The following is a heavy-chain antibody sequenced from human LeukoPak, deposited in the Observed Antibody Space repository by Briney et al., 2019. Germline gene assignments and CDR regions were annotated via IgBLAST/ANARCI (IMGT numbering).Heavy chain of an antibody. D-gene: IGHD3-16*02. CDR1: GYRFTSYD. V-gene: IGHV1-8*01. CDR3: ARGPLVRLPSSFDP. Sequence: ASVKVSCKASGYRFTSYDINWVRQATGQGLEWMGWMNPNSGNTGSAQRFQGRITMTRDTSISTAYMELSSLRSEDTAVYYCARGPLVRLPSSFDPWGQGTLVTVSS. CDR2: MNPNSGNT. J-gene: IGHJ5*02.